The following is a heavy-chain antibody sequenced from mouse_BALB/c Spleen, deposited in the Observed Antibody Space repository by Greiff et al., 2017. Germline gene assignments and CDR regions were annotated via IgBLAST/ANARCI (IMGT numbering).Heavy chain of an antibody. Sequence: VQLKESGAELVKPGASVKLSCTASGFNIKDTYMHWVKQRPEQGLEWIGRIDPANGNTKYDPKFQGKATITADTSSNTAYLQLSSLTSEDTAVYYCARNYGKVYAMDYWGQGTSVTVSS. CDR1: GFNIKDTY. V-gene: IGHV14-3*02. CDR3: ARNYGKVYAMDY. J-gene: IGHJ4*01. D-gene: IGHD2-1*01. CDR2: IDPANGNT.